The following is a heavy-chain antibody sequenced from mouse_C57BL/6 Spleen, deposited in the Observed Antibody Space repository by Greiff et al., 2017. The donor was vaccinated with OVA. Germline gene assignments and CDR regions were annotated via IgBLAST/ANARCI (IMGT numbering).Heavy chain of an antibody. J-gene: IGHJ4*01. Sequence: QVQLQQSGPELVKPGASVKISCKASGYAFSSSWMNWVKQRPGKGLEWIGRIYPGDGDTNYNGKFKGKATLTADKSSSTAYMQLSSLTSEDSAVYFCARSGGGDYYAMDYWGQGTSVTVSS. V-gene: IGHV1-82*01. CDR3: ARSGGGDYYAMDY. CDR2: IYPGDGDT. CDR1: GYAFSSSW. D-gene: IGHD3-1*01.